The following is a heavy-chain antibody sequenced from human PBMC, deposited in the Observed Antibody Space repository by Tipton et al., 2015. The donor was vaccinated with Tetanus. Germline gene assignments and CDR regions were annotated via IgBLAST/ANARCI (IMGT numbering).Heavy chain of an antibody. Sequence: SLRLSCEVSGFSFSNYKMNWVRQGPGRGLEWVSSISSTSRYINYADSVKGRFTISRDNAKNSLFLEMNSLRADDTAVYYCVSGSALDYWGQGTPITVPS. J-gene: IGHJ4*02. CDR1: GFSFSNYK. V-gene: IGHV3-21*01. CDR3: VSGSALDY. CDR2: ISSTSRYI.